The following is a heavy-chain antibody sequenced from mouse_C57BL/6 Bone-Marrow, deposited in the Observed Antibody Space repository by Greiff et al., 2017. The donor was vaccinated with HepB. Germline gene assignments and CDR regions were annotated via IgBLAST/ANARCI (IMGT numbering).Heavy chain of an antibody. CDR2: IWGVGST. D-gene: IGHD2-3*01. V-gene: IGHV2-6*01. J-gene: IGHJ3*01. Sequence: QVQLQQSGPGLVAPSQSLSITCTVSGFSLTSYGVDWVRQSPGKGLEWLGVIWGVGSTNYNSALKSRLSISKDNSKSQVFLKMNSLQTDDTAMYYWARGDGYYPFAYWGQGTLVTVSA. CDR1: GFSLTSYG. CDR3: ARGDGYYPFAY.